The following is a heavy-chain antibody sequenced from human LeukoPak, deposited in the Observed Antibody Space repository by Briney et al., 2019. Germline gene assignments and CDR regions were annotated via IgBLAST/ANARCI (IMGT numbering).Heavy chain of an antibody. Sequence: SVKVSCKASGGTFSSYAISWVRQAPGQGLEWMGGIIPIFGTANYAQKFQGRVAITTDESTSTAYMELSSLRSEDTAVYYCARVLGTVTTSGALDIWGQGTMVTVSS. CDR2: IIPIFGTA. J-gene: IGHJ3*02. V-gene: IGHV1-69*05. CDR3: ARVLGTVTTSGALDI. D-gene: IGHD4-11*01. CDR1: GGTFSSYA.